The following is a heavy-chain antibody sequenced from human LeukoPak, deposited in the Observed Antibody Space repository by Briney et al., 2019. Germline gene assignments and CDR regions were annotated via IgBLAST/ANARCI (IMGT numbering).Heavy chain of an antibody. CDR2: ISSSSSYI. CDR1: GFTFSSYA. D-gene: IGHD6-13*01. Sequence: GGSLRLSCAASGFTFSSYAMHWVRQAPGKGLEWVSSISSSSSYIYYADSVKGRFTISRDNAKNSLYLQMNSLRAEDTAVYYCARAHIAAAGTKDYWGQGTLVTVSS. V-gene: IGHV3-21*01. J-gene: IGHJ4*02. CDR3: ARAHIAAAGTKDY.